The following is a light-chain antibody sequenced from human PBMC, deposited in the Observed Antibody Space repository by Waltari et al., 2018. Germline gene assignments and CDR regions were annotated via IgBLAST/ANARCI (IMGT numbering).Light chain of an antibody. CDR3: QHYVRLPVT. Sequence: EIVLTQSPGTLSLSPGERATLSCWASQGVGRSLAWYQQKRGQAPRLLIYGASTRATGIPDRFSGRGSGTDFSLTISRLEPEDFAVYYCQHYVRLPVTFGQGTKVEI. V-gene: IGKV3-20*01. J-gene: IGKJ1*01. CDR1: QGVGRS. CDR2: GAS.